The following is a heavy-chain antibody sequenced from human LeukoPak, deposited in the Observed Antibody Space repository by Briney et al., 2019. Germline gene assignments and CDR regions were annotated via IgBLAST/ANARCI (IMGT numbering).Heavy chain of an antibody. CDR1: GFTFSSYW. Sequence: PGGSLRLSCAASGFTFSSYWMSWIRQAPGKGLEWISYISSSGGTIYYADSVKGRFTISRDNAKNSLYLQMNSLRAEDTAVYYCAGYSSGWFGAFHIWGQGTMVTVSS. J-gene: IGHJ3*02. CDR3: AGYSSGWFGAFHI. V-gene: IGHV3-11*04. D-gene: IGHD6-19*01. CDR2: ISSSGGTI.